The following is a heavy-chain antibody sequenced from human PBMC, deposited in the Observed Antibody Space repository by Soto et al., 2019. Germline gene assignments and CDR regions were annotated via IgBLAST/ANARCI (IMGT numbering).Heavy chain of an antibody. CDR3: AKDSPVADY. CDR1: GFTFSHYG. Sequence: LRLSCAASGFTFSHYGMHWVRQAPGKGLEWVAVISYDGSNKYYADSVKGRFTISRDDSKNTLYLQMNSLRTEDTALYYCAKDSPVADYWGQGTLVTVSS. D-gene: IGHD6-19*01. J-gene: IGHJ4*02. CDR2: ISYDGSNK. V-gene: IGHV3-30*18.